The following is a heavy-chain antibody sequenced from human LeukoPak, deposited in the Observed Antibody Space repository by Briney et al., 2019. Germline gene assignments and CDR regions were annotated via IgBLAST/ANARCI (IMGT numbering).Heavy chain of an antibody. V-gene: IGHV3-48*02. J-gene: IGHJ3*02. CDR1: GXXXXXXS. CDR3: ARVHGSGEGDI. Sequence: GGSLRLSCAAXGXXXXXXSXXXXXXAXGXXLXXVSYISRSSSTIYYADSVKGRFTISRDNAKNSLYLQMNSLRDEDTAVYYCARVHGSGEGDIWGQGIMVTVSS. CDR2: ISRSSSTI. D-gene: IGHD3-10*01.